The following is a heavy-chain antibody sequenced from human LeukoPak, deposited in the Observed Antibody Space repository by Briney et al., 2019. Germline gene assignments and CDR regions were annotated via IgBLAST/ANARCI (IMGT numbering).Heavy chain of an antibody. CDR2: ISYDGSNK. V-gene: IGHV3-30-3*01. CDR1: GFTFSSYA. J-gene: IGHJ6*02. Sequence: GRSLRLSCAASGFTFSSYAMHWVRQAPGKGLEWVAAISYDGSNKYYADSVKGRFTISRDNSKNTLYLQMNSLRAEDTAVYYCARDRIRPKRYGTDVWGQGTTVTVSS. CDR3: ARDRIRPKRYGTDV.